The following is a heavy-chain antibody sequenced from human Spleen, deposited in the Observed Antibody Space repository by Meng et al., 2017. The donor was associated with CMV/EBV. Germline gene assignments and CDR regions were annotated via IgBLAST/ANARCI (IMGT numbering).Heavy chain of an antibody. CDR3: ARDKNWGPDY. D-gene: IGHD7-27*01. CDR2: INPNSGGT. CDR1: GYTFTGYY. Sequence: ASVKVSCKASGYTFTGYYIHWVRQAPGQGLEWMGWINPNSGGTNYAQKFQGRVTMTRDTSISTAYMELSKLTSDDTAVYYCARDKNWGPDYWGQGTLVTVSS. V-gene: IGHV1-2*02. J-gene: IGHJ4*02.